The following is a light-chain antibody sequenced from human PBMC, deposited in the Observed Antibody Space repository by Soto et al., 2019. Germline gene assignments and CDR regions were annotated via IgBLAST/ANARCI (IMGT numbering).Light chain of an antibody. V-gene: IGKV1-5*03. CDR2: KAS. Sequence: DIQMTQSPSTLSASVGDRVTITCRASQSLSSWLAWYQQKPGKAPKLLIYKASTLESGVPSRFSGSGCGTEITLTISSLLPDDFASYYCQQYNSYSGFTFGPGTKVDIK. CDR1: QSLSSW. J-gene: IGKJ3*01. CDR3: QQYNSYSGFT.